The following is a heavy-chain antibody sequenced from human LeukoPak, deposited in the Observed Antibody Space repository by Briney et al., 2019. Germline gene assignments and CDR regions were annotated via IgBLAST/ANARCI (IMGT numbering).Heavy chain of an antibody. Sequence: GGSLRLSCTASGFTFGDYAMSWFRQAPGKGLEWVGFIRSKAYGGTTEYAASVKGRFTISRDDSKSIAYLQMNSLKTEDTAVYYCTRDWPREDYYDSSGYPTYWYFDLWGRGTLVTVSS. CDR1: GFTFGDYA. D-gene: IGHD3-22*01. CDR2: IRSKAYGGTT. J-gene: IGHJ2*01. V-gene: IGHV3-49*03. CDR3: TRDWPREDYYDSSGYPTYWYFDL.